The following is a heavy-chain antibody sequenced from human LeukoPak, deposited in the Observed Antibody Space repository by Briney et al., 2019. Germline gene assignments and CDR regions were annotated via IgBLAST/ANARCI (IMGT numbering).Heavy chain of an antibody. V-gene: IGHV1-69*05. J-gene: IGHJ3*02. CDR3: VTGARPTIDAFDI. Sequence: ASVKLSCKASEATFSSYAISWVRQAPGQGLEWMGGIIPIFGTANYAQKFQARVKITTDESTSTAYMELSSLRSEDTAVYYCVTGARPTIDAFDIWGEGTIVTVSS. CDR2: IIPIFGTA. D-gene: IGHD3-10*01. CDR1: EATFSSYA.